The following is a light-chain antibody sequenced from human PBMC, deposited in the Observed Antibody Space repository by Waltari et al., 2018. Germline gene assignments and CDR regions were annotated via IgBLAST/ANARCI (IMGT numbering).Light chain of an antibody. V-gene: IGLV2-14*01. CDR2: EVS. J-gene: IGLJ3*02. CDR1: DSDVGAYDF. Sequence: QSALTQPASVSGPPGQSITISCSATDSDVGAYDFVSWYQQHPGKAPHLIIYEVSNRPSGISNRFSASKSGNTASLTISGLQAEDEADYYCSSYAGAVFGGGTKLTIL. CDR3: SSYAGAV.